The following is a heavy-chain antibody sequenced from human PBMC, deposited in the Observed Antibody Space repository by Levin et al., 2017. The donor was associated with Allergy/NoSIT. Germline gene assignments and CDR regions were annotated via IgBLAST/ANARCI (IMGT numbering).Heavy chain of an antibody. CDR3: ARDNIGLPDAFDS. V-gene: IGHV3-9*01. CDR1: GFTFDDYA. CDR2: ISWNSGSI. J-gene: IGHJ3*02. D-gene: IGHD3-10*01. Sequence: SLKISCAASGFTFDDYAMHWVRQAPGKGLEWVSGISWNSGSIGYADSVKGRFTISRDNAKNSLYLPMNSLRTEATALYYCARDNIGLPDAFDSWGEGTMVIVSS.